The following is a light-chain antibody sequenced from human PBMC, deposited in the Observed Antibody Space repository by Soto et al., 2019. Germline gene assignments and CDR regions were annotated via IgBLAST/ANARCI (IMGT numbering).Light chain of an antibody. CDR2: ATS. CDR1: QDISDD. J-gene: IGKJ2*01. Sequence: AIQMTESPSSLSASVGDRVTITCRASQDISDDLGWYQQRPGKAPKLLIYATSILQSGVPSRFSGSGSGTDFTLTISSLQPEDFATYYCLQDYYYPYTFGQGTKLEIK. CDR3: LQDYYYPYT. V-gene: IGKV1-6*01.